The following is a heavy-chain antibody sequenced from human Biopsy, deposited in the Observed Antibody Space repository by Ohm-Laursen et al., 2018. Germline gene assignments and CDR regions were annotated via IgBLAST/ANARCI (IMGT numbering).Heavy chain of an antibody. CDR2: FAPENGRI. Sequence: ASVKVSCKVSGYSLTELSMHWVRQAPGQGLGWMGGFAPENGRIVYSQKFQGRVTMTEDTSTDTAYMELSSLRSEDTAVYYCAADINVWNVNYWGQGTQVIVSS. V-gene: IGHV1-24*01. CDR1: GYSLTELS. CDR3: AADINVWNVNY. D-gene: IGHD1-1*01. J-gene: IGHJ4*02.